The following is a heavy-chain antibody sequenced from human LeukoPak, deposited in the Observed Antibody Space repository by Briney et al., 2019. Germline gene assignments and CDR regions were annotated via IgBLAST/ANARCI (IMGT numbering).Heavy chain of an antibody. Sequence: SETLSLTCTVSGASIRRYYWSWIRQPPGKRLEWIGYIYNSGTTHYNPSLKSRVTLSEDTSKNQFSLKLSSVTAADSAVYYCARHIGLGVLTGYYADYFDYWGQGTLVTVSS. V-gene: IGHV4-59*08. CDR3: ARHIGLGVLTGYYADYFDY. CDR1: GASIRRYY. D-gene: IGHD3-9*01. CDR2: IYNSGTT. J-gene: IGHJ4*02.